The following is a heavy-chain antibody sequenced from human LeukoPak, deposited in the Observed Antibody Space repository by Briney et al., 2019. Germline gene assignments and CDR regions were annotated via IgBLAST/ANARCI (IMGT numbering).Heavy chain of an antibody. CDR2: INPNSGVT. V-gene: IGHV1-2*02. CDR1: GYTFTAFY. J-gene: IGHJ5*02. D-gene: IGHD5-12*01. Sequence: ASVKVSCKASGYTFTAFYMHWVRQAPGQGFEWMGWINPNSGVTNYAHKFQGRVTMSRDTSISTAYMELNRLRSDDTAVYYCARDASGYDPWRQGTLVTVSS. CDR3: ARDASGYDP.